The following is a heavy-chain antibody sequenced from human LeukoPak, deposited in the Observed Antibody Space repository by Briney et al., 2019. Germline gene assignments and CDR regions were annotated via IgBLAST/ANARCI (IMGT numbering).Heavy chain of an antibody. CDR2: ITTSSTYI. V-gene: IGHV3-21*01. CDR3: ARGKYSSGWFDY. J-gene: IGHJ4*02. CDR1: GFIFSSYS. Sequence: GGSLRLSCAASGFIFSSYSMSWVRQAPGKGLEWVSSITTSSTYISYADSVKGRFTISRGNAKNSLYLRMNSLRAEDTAVYYCARGKYSSGWFDYWGQGTLVTVSS. D-gene: IGHD6-19*01.